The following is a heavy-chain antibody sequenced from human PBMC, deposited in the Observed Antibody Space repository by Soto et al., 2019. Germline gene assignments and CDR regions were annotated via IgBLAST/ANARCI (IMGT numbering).Heavy chain of an antibody. Sequence: SETLSLTSAVYGGSFSGYYCSFIRHPPCKGLEWIGEINHSGSTNYNPSLKSRVTISVDTSKNQFSLKLSSVTAADTAVYYCARSSIAARWRGYYFDYWGQGTLVTVSS. V-gene: IGHV4-34*01. CDR3: ARSSIAARWRGYYFDY. J-gene: IGHJ4*02. D-gene: IGHD6-6*01. CDR1: GGSFSGYY. CDR2: INHSGST.